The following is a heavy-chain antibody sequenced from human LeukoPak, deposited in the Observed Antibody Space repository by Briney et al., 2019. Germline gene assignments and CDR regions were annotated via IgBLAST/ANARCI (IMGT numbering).Heavy chain of an antibody. D-gene: IGHD2-21*02. V-gene: IGHV3-9*01. J-gene: IGHJ3*02. CDR2: ISWNSGSI. Sequence: GRSLRLSCAASGFTFDDYAMHWVRQAPGKGLEWVSGISWNSGSIGYADSVKGRFTISRDNAKNSLYLQMNSLRAEDTALYYCARDVPHIVVVTASAFDIWGQGTMVTVSS. CDR3: ARDVPHIVVVTASAFDI. CDR1: GFTFDDYA.